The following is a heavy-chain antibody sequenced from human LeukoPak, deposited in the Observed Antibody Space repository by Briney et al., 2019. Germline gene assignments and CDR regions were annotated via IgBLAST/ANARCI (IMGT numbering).Heavy chain of an antibody. CDR3: ARAYCSGVTCYHSRGWFDP. Sequence: SETLSLTCTVSGGSISTSTYWGWLRQPPGKGLECIGNIYYSGTTYYNPSLKSRVTISVDTSKNQFSLKLSSVTAADTAVYYCARAYCSGVTCYHSRGWFDPWGQGTLVTVSS. J-gene: IGHJ5*02. CDR1: GGSISTSTY. D-gene: IGHD2-15*01. V-gene: IGHV4-39*07. CDR2: IYYSGTT.